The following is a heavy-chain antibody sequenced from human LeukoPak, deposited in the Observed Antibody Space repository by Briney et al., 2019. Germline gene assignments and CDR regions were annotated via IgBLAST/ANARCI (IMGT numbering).Heavy chain of an antibody. Sequence: SETLSLTCTVSSDSITTSYWSWIRQPPGKGLEWIGYIYYSGNTNYSPSLRSRVTISVDTSKSQFSLHLTSVTAADTAVYYCANAREPPYRGIYYYFESWGQGTLVTVSS. V-gene: IGHV4-59*12. CDR1: SDSITTSY. D-gene: IGHD1-26*01. CDR3: ANAREPPYRGIYYYFES. J-gene: IGHJ4*02. CDR2: IYYSGNT.